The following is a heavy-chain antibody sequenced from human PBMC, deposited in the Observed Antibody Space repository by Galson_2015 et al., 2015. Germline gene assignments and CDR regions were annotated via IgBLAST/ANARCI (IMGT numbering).Heavy chain of an antibody. V-gene: IGHV3-21*01. CDR1: EFTFSSYY. CDR3: ARQILDYDFWSGYYPTNFDY. CDR2: ISSTTTYI. D-gene: IGHD3-3*01. Sequence: SLRLSCAASEFTFSSYYMSWVRQAPGKGLERVSSISSTTTYIYYADSVKGRFTISRDNAKNSLYLQMNSLGAEDTAVYYCARQILDYDFWSGYYPTNFDYWGQGTLATVSS. J-gene: IGHJ4*02.